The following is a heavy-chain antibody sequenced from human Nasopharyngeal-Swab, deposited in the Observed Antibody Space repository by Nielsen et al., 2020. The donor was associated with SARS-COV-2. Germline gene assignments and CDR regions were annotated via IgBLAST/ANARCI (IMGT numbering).Heavy chain of an antibody. CDR1: GFVFSSYA. CDR3: VKQTPYTD. Sequence: GESLKISCSASGFVFSSYAMHWVRQAPGRGLEYVSGLSSDGGSTYYADSVKGRFTISRDNAKNTLYLQMSSLGPEDTAVYYCVKQTPYTDWGQGTLVTVSS. J-gene: IGHJ4*02. V-gene: IGHV3-64D*06. CDR2: LSSDGGST.